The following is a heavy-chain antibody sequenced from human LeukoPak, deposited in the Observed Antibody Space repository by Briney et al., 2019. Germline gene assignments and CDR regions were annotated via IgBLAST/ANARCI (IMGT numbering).Heavy chain of an antibody. D-gene: IGHD2-2*01. V-gene: IGHV5-51*01. CDR1: GYSFTSYW. CDR2: IYPGDSDT. CDR3: ARSRGGYCSSTSCYFDY. J-gene: IGHJ4*02. Sequence: GESLKISCKGSGYSFTSYWIGWVRQMPGKGLEWMGIIYPGDSDTRYSPSFQGQVTISADKSISTAYLQWSSLKASDTAMYYCARSRGGYCSSTSCYFDYWAQGTLVTVSS.